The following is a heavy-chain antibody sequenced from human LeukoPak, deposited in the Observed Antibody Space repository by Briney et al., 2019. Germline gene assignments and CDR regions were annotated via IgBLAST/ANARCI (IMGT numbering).Heavy chain of an antibody. CDR3: ARHPFATPFDH. Sequence: SETLSLTCTVSGGSISNYYWSWIRQPPGKGLEWIGYIYYSGTTDYNPSLKSRVTVSLDTSKNQIALRLTSVTAADTAVYYCARHPFATPFDHWGRGILVTVSS. J-gene: IGHJ4*02. V-gene: IGHV4-59*08. CDR1: GGSISNYY. CDR2: IYYSGTT.